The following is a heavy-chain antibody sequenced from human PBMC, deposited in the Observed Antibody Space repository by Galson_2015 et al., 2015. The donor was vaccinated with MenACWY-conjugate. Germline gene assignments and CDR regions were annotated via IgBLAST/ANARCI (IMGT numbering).Heavy chain of an antibody. CDR3: ARALSSSRTV. CDR1: GGAIDSSDW. J-gene: IGHJ1*01. Sequence: SETLSLTCAVSGGAIDSSDWWRWVRQPPGKGLEWIGEIYYSGKTNYKPSLRGRVTISLDENKGEFFLRLASVTAADTALYFCARALSSSRTVWGQGIVVAVSS. D-gene: IGHD6-13*01. V-gene: IGHV4-4*02. CDR2: IYYSGKT.